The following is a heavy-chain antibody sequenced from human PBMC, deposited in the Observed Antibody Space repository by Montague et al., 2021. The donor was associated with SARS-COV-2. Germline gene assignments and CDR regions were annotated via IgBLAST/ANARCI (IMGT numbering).Heavy chain of an antibody. D-gene: IGHD3-10*01. CDR3: ARGLWFGELLYYYYYYGMDV. J-gene: IGHJ6*02. V-gene: IGHV6-1*01. CDR1: GDSVSSNSAA. CDR2: TYYRSKWYN. Sequence: CAISGDSVSSNSAAWNWIRQSPSRGLEWLGRTYYRSKWYNDYAVSVRSRITINPDTSKNQFSLQLNSVTPEDTAVYYCARGLWFGELLYYYYYYGMDVWGQETTVTVSS.